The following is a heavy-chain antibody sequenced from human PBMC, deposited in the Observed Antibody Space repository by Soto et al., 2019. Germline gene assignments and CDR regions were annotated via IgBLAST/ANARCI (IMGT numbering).Heavy chain of an antibody. CDR2: ILHDGSAE. J-gene: IGHJ6*02. V-gene: IGHV3-30*03. Sequence: GGSLRLSCAASGFIFTSYDMHWVRQAPGKGLEWMALILHDGSAEYYADSVKGRFTISRDNSKNTLYLQMNSLTAEDTAVYYCARSRDGYSFYFYYGMDGWGQGTTGTVS. CDR1: GFIFTSYD. CDR3: ARSRDGYSFYFYYGMDG. D-gene: IGHD4-4*01.